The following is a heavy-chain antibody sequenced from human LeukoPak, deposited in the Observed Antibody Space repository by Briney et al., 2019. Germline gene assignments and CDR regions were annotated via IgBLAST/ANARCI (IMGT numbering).Heavy chain of an antibody. CDR1: GGSFSSGSYY. V-gene: IGHV4-61*01. D-gene: IGHD3-22*01. J-gene: IGHJ4*02. Sequence: PSETLSLTCTVSGGSFSSGSYYWSWLRQPPGKGLEWIAFIYYSGSANYNPSLKSRVTISVDTSKNQFSLKLSSVTTADTAVYYCTRGRDYYDTSAGYWGQGTLVTVSS. CDR2: IYYSGSA. CDR3: TRGRDYYDTSAGY.